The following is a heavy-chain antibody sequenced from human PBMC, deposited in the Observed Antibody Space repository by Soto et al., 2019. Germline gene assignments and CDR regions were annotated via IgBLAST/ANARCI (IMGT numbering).Heavy chain of an antibody. D-gene: IGHD2-15*01. Sequence: ASVKVSCKASGGTFSSYSISWVLQAPGQGLEWMGGIIPIFGTANYAQKFQGRVTITADESTSTAYMELSSLRSEDTAVYYCAREGYCSGGSCPGDFDYWGQGTLVTVSS. CDR3: AREGYCSGGSCPGDFDY. V-gene: IGHV1-69*13. CDR1: GGTFSSYS. CDR2: IIPIFGTA. J-gene: IGHJ4*02.